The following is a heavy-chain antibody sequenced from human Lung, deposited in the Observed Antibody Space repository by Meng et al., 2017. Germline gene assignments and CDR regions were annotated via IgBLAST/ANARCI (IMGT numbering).Heavy chain of an antibody. V-gene: IGHV3-30*01. CDR2: MSFDGAQI. CDR3: ARDKPPNDV. CDR1: GFTFNTYA. Sequence: QVEPGGLGEGVVQPGGSLSLSCAASGFTFNTYAMHGVRQAPGKGLEWVSLMSFDGAQIYYSDSVRGRFTISRDNSKNTLYLQMNSLRAEDTAVYYCARDKPPNDVWGRGTLVTVSS. J-gene: IGHJ2*01.